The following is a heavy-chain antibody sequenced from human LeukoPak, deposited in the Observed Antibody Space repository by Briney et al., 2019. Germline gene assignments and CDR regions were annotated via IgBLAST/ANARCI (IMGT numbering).Heavy chain of an antibody. V-gene: IGHV4-31*03. CDR1: GGSTSSGAYF. Sequence: SETLYLTCTVSGGSTSSGAYFWTWIRQHPGKGLELIGYIYYSGSTYYNPSLKSRLTISVDTSENQFSLRLSSVTAADTAVYYCARVGNSHGFYWGQGTLVTVSS. D-gene: IGHD3-10*01. CDR3: ARVGNSHGFY. CDR2: IYYSGST. J-gene: IGHJ4*02.